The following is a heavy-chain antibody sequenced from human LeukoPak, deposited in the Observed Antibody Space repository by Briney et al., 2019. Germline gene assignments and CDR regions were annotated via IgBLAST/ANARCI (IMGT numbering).Heavy chain of an antibody. CDR1: GGSISSSSYY. CDR2: IYYSGST. J-gene: IGHJ4*02. Sequence: SETLSLTCTVSGGSISSSSYYWGWIRQPPGKGLEWIGSIYYSGSTYYNPSLKSRVTISVDTSKNQFSLKLSSVTAADTAVYYCARDRPKLVYYYDSSGYYPFDYWGQGTLVTVSS. D-gene: IGHD3-22*01. V-gene: IGHV4-39*07. CDR3: ARDRPKLVYYYDSSGYYPFDY.